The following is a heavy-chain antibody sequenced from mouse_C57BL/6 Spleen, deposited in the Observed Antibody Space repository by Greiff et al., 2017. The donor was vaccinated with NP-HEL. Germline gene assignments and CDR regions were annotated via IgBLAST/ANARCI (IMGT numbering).Heavy chain of an antibody. J-gene: IGHJ2*01. CDR3: AREELYCPYCDY. V-gene: IGHV5-9*01. CDR2: ISGGGGNT. CDR1: GFTFSSYT. Sequence: EVQLVESGGGLVKPGGSLKLSCAASGFTFSSYTMSWVRQTPEKRLEWVATISGGGGNTYYPDSVKGRFTISRDNAKNTLYLQRSSLRSEDTALYYCAREELYCPYCDYLGQGTTLTVSS. D-gene: IGHD2-1*01.